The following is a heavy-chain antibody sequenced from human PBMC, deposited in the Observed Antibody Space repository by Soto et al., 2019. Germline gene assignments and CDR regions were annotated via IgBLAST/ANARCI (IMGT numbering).Heavy chain of an antibody. Sequence: GGSLRLSCAASGFTFSSYAMSWVRQAPGKGLEWVSAISGSGGSTYYADSVKGRFTISRDNSKNTLYLQMNSLRAEDTAVYYCAKDDTDIVVVVAAADFDYWGQGTLVTGLL. CDR2: ISGSGGST. J-gene: IGHJ4*02. CDR1: GFTFSSYA. V-gene: IGHV3-23*01. D-gene: IGHD2-15*01. CDR3: AKDDTDIVVVVAAADFDY.